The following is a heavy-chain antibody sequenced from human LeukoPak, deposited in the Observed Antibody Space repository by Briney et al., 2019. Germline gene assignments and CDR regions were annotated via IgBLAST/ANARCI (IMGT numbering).Heavy chain of an antibody. Sequence: SVKVSCKASGGTFSSYAISWVRQAPGQGLEWMGGIIPIFGTANYAQKFQGRVTITADEPTSTAYMELSSLRSEDTAVYYCARDHSPYYYGSGSQIHDAFDIWGQGTMVTVSS. CDR1: GGTFSSYA. V-gene: IGHV1-69*01. CDR2: IIPIFGTA. CDR3: ARDHSPYYYGSGSQIHDAFDI. J-gene: IGHJ3*02. D-gene: IGHD3-10*01.